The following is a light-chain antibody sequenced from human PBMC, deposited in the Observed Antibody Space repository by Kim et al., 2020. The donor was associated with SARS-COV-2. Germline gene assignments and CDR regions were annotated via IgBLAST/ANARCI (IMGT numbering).Light chain of an antibody. V-gene: IGKV1-33*01. CDR3: QQYDNLPS. J-gene: IGKJ2*01. CDR2: DAS. Sequence: LAASVGDTVTITCQASQDISNYLNWDQQKPGKAPKLLIYDASNLETGVPSRFSGSGSGTDFTFTISSLQPEDIATYYCQQYDNLPSFGQGTKLEI. CDR1: QDISNY.